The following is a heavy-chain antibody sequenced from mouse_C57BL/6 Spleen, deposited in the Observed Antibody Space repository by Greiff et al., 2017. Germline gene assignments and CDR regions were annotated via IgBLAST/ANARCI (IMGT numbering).Heavy chain of an antibody. J-gene: IGHJ1*03. V-gene: IGHV1-81*01. CDR1: GYTFTSYG. CDR2: IYPRSGNT. D-gene: IGHD1-1*01. Sequence: VQLQQSGAELARPGASVKLSCKASGYTFTSYGISWVKQRPGQGLEWIGEIYPRSGNTYYNEKFQGKATLTADKSSSTAYMELRSLTSEDSAVYFCAREVHYYGSSYRYLDVWGTGTTVTVSS. CDR3: AREVHYYGSSYRYLDV.